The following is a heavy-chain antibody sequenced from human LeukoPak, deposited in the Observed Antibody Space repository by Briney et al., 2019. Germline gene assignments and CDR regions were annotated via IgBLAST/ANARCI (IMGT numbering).Heavy chain of an antibody. CDR1: GFTFSSYA. J-gene: IGHJ4*02. CDR3: ARVFRSGDYDY. V-gene: IGHV3-23*01. D-gene: IGHD4-17*01. Sequence: GSLLLSCAASGFTFSSYAMSWVRQAPGKGLEWVSAISGSGGSTYYADSVKGRFTISRDKSKNTLYLQMNSLRAEDTAVYYCARVFRSGDYDYWGQGTLVTVSS. CDR2: ISGSGGST.